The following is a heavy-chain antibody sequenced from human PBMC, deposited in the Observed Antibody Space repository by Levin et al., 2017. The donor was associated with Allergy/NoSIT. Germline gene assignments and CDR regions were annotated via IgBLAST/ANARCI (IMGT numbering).Heavy chain of an antibody. CDR1: GGSFSGYY. J-gene: IGHJ4*02. D-gene: IGHD2-15*01. CDR3: ARHVVVVAARTLRRYFDY. V-gene: IGHV4-34*01. Sequence: SQTLSLTCAVYGGSFSGYYWSWIRQPPGKGLEWIGEINHSGSTNYNPSLKSRVTISVDTSKNQFSLKLSSVTAADTAVYYCARHVVVVAARTLRRYFDYWGQGTLVTVSS. CDR2: INHSGST.